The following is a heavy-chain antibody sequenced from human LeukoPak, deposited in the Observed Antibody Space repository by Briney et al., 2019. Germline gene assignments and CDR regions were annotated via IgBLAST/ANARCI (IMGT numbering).Heavy chain of an antibody. J-gene: IGHJ4*02. CDR3: ARGVAYQLLYYFDY. Sequence: ASVKVSCKASGGTFSSYAISWVRQAPGQGLEWMGGIIPIFGTASYAQKFQGRVTITTDESTSTAYMELSSLRSEDTAVYYCARGVAYQLLYYFDYWGQGTLVTVSS. CDR1: GGTFSSYA. V-gene: IGHV1-69*05. D-gene: IGHD2-2*01. CDR2: IIPIFGTA.